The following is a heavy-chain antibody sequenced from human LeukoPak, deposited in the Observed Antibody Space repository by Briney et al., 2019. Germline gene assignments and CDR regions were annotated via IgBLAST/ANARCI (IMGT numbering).Heavy chain of an antibody. CDR3: ASRGSYSDY. J-gene: IGHJ4*02. D-gene: IGHD1-26*01. V-gene: IGHV3-48*03. CDR1: GFTFSSYE. Sequence: GGSLRLSCAASGFTFSSYEMNWVRQAPGKGLEWVSYISSSGSTIYYADSVKGRFTISRDNAKNSLYLRMNSLRAEDTAVYYCASRGSYSDYWGQGTLVTVSS. CDR2: ISSSGSTI.